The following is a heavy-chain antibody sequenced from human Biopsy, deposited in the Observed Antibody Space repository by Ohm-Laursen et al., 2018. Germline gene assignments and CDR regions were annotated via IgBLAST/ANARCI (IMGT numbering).Heavy chain of an antibody. J-gene: IGHJ4*02. CDR2: IYYSGST. D-gene: IGHD3/OR15-3a*01. CDR1: GVYISDYY. V-gene: IGHV4-59*08. CDR3: ASRGLVMASDYYFDD. Sequence: SETLSHTCSVSGVYISDYYWSWIRQPPGRGLEWVGSIYYSGSTNYNPSLKSRVTISADTSKSQLSLHLASVTAADTAVYYCASRGLVMASDYYFDDWGQGTLVTVSS.